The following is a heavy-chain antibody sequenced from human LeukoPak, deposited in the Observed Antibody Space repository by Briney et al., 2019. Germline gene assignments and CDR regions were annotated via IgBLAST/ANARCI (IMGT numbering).Heavy chain of an antibody. D-gene: IGHD3-16*01. Sequence: GGSLRLSCAASGFTFSTFAMIWVRQPPGKGLEWVANIKQDGSEKYYVDSVKGRFTISRDNAKNSLYLQMNSLRAEDTAVYYCARDLGDYWGQGTLVTVSS. CDR2: IKQDGSEK. CDR1: GFTFSTFA. CDR3: ARDLGDY. J-gene: IGHJ4*02. V-gene: IGHV3-7*01.